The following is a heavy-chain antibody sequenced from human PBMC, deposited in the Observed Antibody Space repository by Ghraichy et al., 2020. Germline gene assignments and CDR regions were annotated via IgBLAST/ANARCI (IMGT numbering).Heavy chain of an antibody. CDR2: INHSGST. J-gene: IGHJ4*02. CDR1: GGSFSGYY. CDR3: ARHKSRGYSYGPRYYFDY. Sequence: SETLSLTCAVYGGSFSGYYWSWIRQPPGKGLEWIGEINHSGSTNYNPSLKSQVTISVDTSKNQFSLKLSSVTAADTAVYYCARHKSRGYSYGPRYYFDYWGQGTLVTVSS. V-gene: IGHV4-34*01. D-gene: IGHD5-18*01.